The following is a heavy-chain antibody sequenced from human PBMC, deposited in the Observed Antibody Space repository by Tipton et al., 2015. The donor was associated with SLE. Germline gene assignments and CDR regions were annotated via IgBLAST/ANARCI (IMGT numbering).Heavy chain of an antibody. D-gene: IGHD2-21*01. Sequence: LRLSCTVSGGSISSGSYYWSWIRQPAGKGLEWIGRIYTSGSTNYNPSLKSRVTISVDTSKNQFSLELSSVTAADTAVYYCARAVRCSSGGDCYSAYWYFDLWGRGTLVTVSS. J-gene: IGHJ2*01. CDR3: ARAVRCSSGGDCYSAYWYFDL. CDR1: GGSISSGSYY. V-gene: IGHV4-61*02. CDR2: IYTSGST.